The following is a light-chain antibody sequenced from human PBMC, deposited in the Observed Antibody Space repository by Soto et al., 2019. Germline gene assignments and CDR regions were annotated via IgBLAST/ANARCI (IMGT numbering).Light chain of an antibody. CDR1: QDISSH. CDR3: PQYANLPLT. V-gene: IGKV1-9*01. CDR2: DAS. Sequence: PDIRAPSGGGRILLTCRASQDISSHLAWYQQKRGRAPNLLIYDASTLHSGVPSRFSGSGSETEFTLTISSLQPEDVATYYSPQYANLPLTFCAGTKVDI. J-gene: IGKJ4*01.